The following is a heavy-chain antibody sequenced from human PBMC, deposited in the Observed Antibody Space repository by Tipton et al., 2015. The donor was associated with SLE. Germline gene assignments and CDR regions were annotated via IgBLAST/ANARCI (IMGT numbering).Heavy chain of an antibody. CDR1: GFTVSGNY. CDR2: IYTACDT. V-gene: IGHV3-53*01. CDR3: ARAELEPPPWFDP. J-gene: IGHJ5*02. D-gene: IGHD1-1*01. Sequence: SLRLSCVASGFTVSGNYMSWVRQAPGRGLEWVSVIYTACDTYYADSVKGRFTISRDNTKNTLYLQMNSLRPEDTAVYYCARAELEPPPWFDPWGQGTLVTVSS.